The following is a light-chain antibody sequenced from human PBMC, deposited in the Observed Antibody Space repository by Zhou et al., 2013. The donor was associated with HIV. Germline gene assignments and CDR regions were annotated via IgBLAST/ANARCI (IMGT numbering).Light chain of an antibody. Sequence: EVVLTQSPGTLSLSPGERVTFSCRASQSVGNNHLAWYQHKPGQAPRLLIYDGIVRVPGIPDRFSGSGSGTDFTLTISSLEPEDFAVYYCQQRSDWPPMCTFGQGTKLEIK. V-gene: IGKV3D-20*02. J-gene: IGKJ2*02. CDR2: DGI. CDR3: QQRSDWPPMCT. CDR1: QSVGNN.